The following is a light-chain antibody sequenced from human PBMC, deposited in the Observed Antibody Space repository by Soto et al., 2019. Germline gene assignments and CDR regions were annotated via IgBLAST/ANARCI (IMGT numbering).Light chain of an antibody. CDR1: QSVSSY. CDR3: QQRSNWPAIT. J-gene: IGKJ1*01. V-gene: IGKV3-11*01. CDR2: DAS. Sequence: EIVLTQSPAPLSLSPGERGPLPCRASQSVSSYLAWYQQKPGQAPRLLIYDASNRATGIPARFSGSGSGTDFTLTISSLEPEDFAVYYCQQRSNWPAITFGQGTKVDNK.